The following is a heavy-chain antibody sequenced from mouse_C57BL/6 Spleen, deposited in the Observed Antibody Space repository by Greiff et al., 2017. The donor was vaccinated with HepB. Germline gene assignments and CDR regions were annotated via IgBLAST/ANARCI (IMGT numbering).Heavy chain of an antibody. CDR1: GYTFTSYW. V-gene: IGHV1-72*01. Sequence: VQLQQPGAELVKPGASVKPSCKASGYTFTSYWMHWVKQRPGRGLEWIGRIDPNSGGTKYNEKFKSKATLTVDKPSSTAYMQLSSLTSEDSAVYYCARETVSYGYDEGYYFDYWGQGTTLTVSS. CDR3: ARETVSYGYDEGYYFDY. CDR2: IDPNSGGT. D-gene: IGHD2-2*01. J-gene: IGHJ2*01.